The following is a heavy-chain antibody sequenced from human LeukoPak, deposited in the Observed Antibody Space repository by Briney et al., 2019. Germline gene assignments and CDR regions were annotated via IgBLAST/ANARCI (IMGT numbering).Heavy chain of an antibody. V-gene: IGHV4-59*01. Sequence: SETLSLTCTVSDGSTNSFYWGWIRQPPGKGLEWIGYIYYSGSTNYNPSLKSRVTISVDTSKNQFSLNLNSVTAADTAVYYCARAVAYGIDAGYFDYWGQGTLVTVSS. CDR1: DGSTNSFY. J-gene: IGHJ4*02. D-gene: IGHD2-8*02. CDR2: IYYSGST. CDR3: ARAVAYGIDAGYFDY.